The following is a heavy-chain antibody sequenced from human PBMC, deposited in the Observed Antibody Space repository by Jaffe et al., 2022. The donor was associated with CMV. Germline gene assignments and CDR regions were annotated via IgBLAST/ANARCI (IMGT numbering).Heavy chain of an antibody. CDR2: ISGSGGST. V-gene: IGHV3-23*01. CDR3: AKVGAYDYGNLDY. J-gene: IGHJ4*02. Sequence: EVQLLESGGGLVQPGGSLRLSCAASGFTFSNYAMSWVRQAPGEGLEWVSVISGSGGSTYYTDSVKGRFTISRDNSKNTLDLQMHSLRAEDTALYYCAKVGAYDYGNLDYWGQGTLVTVSS. D-gene: IGHD3-10*01. CDR1: GFTFSNYA.